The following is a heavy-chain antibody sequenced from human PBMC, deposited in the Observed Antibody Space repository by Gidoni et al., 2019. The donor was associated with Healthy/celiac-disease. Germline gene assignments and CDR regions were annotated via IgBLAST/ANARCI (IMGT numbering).Heavy chain of an antibody. D-gene: IGHD3-10*01. Sequence: QVQLVESGGGVVQPGRSLSLSCAASGFTFSSYAMHWVRQAPGKGLEWVAVISYDGSNKYYADSVKGRFTISRDNSKNTLYLQMNSLRAEDTAVYYCARDRLLWFGESSYYYGMDVWGQGTTVTVSS. CDR3: ARDRLLWFGESSYYYGMDV. J-gene: IGHJ6*02. V-gene: IGHV3-30-3*01. CDR1: GFTFSSYA. CDR2: ISYDGSNK.